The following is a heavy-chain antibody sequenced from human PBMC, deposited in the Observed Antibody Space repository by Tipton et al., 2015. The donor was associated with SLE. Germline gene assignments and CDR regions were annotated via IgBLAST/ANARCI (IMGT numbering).Heavy chain of an antibody. Sequence: QLVQSGPEVKKPGASVKVSCKASGYTFTGYYMHWVRQAPGQGLEWMGWINPNSGVTNYAQKFQGRVTMTRDTSISTAYMELSRLRSDDTAVYYCARVWITFGGVDVWGQGTTVTVSS. D-gene: IGHD3-16*01. V-gene: IGHV1-2*02. CDR2: INPNSGVT. CDR3: ARVWITFGGVDV. CDR1: GYTFTGYY. J-gene: IGHJ6*02.